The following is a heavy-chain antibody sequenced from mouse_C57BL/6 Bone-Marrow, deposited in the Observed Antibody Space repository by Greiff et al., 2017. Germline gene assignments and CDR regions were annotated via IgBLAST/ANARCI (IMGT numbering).Heavy chain of an antibody. Sequence: QVQLKQSGAELVRPGTSVKMSCKASGYTFTNYWIGWAKQRPGHGLEWIGDIYPGGGYTNYNEKFKGKATLTADKSSSTAYMQFSSLTSEDSAIYYCARSIEGYYFDYWGQGTTLTVSS. J-gene: IGHJ2*01. CDR2: IYPGGGYT. V-gene: IGHV1-63*01. CDR1: GYTFTNYW. CDR3: ARSIEGYYFDY.